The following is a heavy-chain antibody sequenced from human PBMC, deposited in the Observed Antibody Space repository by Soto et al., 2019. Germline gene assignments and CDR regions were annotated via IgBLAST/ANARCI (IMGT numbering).Heavy chain of an antibody. CDR2: IYYRGTT. J-gene: IGHJ5*01. V-gene: IGHV4-31*03. D-gene: IGHD6-13*01. Sequence: QVQLQESGPGLVKPSQTLSLTCSVSGGSISTGVWYWSWVREHPGKVLEWIGDIYYRGTTSYNPSLGTRVTISTDTSKNKVSLKVNSVTAADTAVYYCARVSAGGTRWFDSWGQGIRVTVSS. CDR1: GGSISTGVWY. CDR3: ARVSAGGTRWFDS.